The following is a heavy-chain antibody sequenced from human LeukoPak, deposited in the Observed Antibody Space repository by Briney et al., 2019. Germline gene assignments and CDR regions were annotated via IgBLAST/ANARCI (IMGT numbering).Heavy chain of an antibody. D-gene: IGHD7-27*01. V-gene: IGHV3-21*05. J-gene: IGHJ4*02. Sequence: GGSLRLSCAASGFTFSSYGMGWVRQAPGKGLEWVSYISNSGREINYADSVKGRFTISRDNAMSSLYLQMNSLRVEDTAVYYCGRGHWGLDYWGQGTLVTVSS. CDR3: GRGHWGLDY. CDR1: GFTFSSYG. CDR2: ISNSGREI.